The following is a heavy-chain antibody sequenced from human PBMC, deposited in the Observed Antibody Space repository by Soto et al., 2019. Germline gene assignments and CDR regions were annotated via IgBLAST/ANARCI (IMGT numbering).Heavy chain of an antibody. Sequence: SETLSLTCTVSGGSISSGDYYWSWIRQPPGKGLEWIGYIYYSGSTYYNPSLKSRVTISVDTSKNQFSLKLSSVTAADTAVYYCARVRIPIYYDSSGGDYYGMDVWGQGTTVTVSS. V-gene: IGHV4-30-4*01. D-gene: IGHD3-22*01. J-gene: IGHJ6*02. CDR1: GGSISSGDYY. CDR2: IYYSGST. CDR3: ARVRIPIYYDSSGGDYYGMDV.